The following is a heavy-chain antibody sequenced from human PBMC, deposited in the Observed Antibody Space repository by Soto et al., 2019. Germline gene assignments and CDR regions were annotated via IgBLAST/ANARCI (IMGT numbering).Heavy chain of an antibody. J-gene: IGHJ6*02. CDR3: ARVLISGWMGTGSYYGMDV. D-gene: IGHD6-19*01. CDR2: SYHSGRT. CDR1: GDSISSGGYS. V-gene: IGHV4-30-2*01. Sequence: SETLSLTCAVFGDSISSGGYSWGWIRQPPGKGLEWIGYSYHSGRTYYSPALKSRVTISLDMSKNQFSLELNSVTAADTAVYYCARVLISGWMGTGSYYGMDVWGQGTTVTVS.